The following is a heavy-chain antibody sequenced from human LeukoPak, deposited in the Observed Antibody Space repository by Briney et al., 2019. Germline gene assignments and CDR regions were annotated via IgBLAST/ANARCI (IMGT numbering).Heavy chain of an antibody. CDR1: GYTFTGYY. V-gene: IGHV1-2*02. CDR2: INPNSGGT. D-gene: IGHD2-21*01. CDR3: ARAQNCGGDCYLPYYYYYYMDV. Sequence: GASVKVSCKASGYTFTGYYMHWVRQAPGQGLEWMGWINPNSGGTNYAQKFQGRVTMTRDTSIGTAYMELSRLRSDDTAVYYCARAQNCGGDCYLPYYYYYYMDVWGKGTTVTVSS. J-gene: IGHJ6*03.